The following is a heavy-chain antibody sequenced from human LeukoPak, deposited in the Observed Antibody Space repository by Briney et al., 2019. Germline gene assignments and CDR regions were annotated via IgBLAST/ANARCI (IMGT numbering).Heavy chain of an antibody. CDR1: GGTFSSYA. V-gene: IGHV1-69*05. D-gene: IGHD6-19*01. Sequence: SVKVSCMASGGTFSSYAISWARQAPGQGLEWMGRIIPIFGTANYAQKFQGRVTITTDESTSTAYMELSSLRSEDTAVYYCARGGSSGWYTDIWGQGTMVTVSS. J-gene: IGHJ3*02. CDR2: IIPIFGTA. CDR3: ARGGSSGWYTDI.